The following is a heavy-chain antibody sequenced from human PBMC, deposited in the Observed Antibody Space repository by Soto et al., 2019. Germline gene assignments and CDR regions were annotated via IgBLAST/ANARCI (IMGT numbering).Heavy chain of an antibody. Sequence: EVQLLESGGGLVQPGGSLRLSCAASGFTFRTYAMSWVRQAPGKGLEWVSGISGGASTINYADSVKGRFTISRDNSKNTLDLEMNRLGNEDTALYYCAKDTVTGSYYGIFDHWGQGTLVTVSP. CDR1: GFTFRTYA. D-gene: IGHD1-26*01. J-gene: IGHJ4*02. V-gene: IGHV3-23*01. CDR3: AKDTVTGSYYGIFDH. CDR2: ISGGASTI.